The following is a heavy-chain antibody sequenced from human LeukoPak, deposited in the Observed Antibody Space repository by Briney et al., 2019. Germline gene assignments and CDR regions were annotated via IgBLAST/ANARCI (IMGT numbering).Heavy chain of an antibody. D-gene: IGHD7-27*01. J-gene: IGHJ3*02. Sequence: SETLSLTCTVSGYSISSGYYWGWIRQPPGKGLEWIGSIYHSGSTYYNPSLKSRVTISVDTSKNQFSLKLSSVTAADTAVYYCARPAGDRPLDAFDIWGQGTMVTVSS. CDR2: IYHSGST. CDR3: ARPAGDRPLDAFDI. CDR1: GYSISSGYY. V-gene: IGHV4-38-2*02.